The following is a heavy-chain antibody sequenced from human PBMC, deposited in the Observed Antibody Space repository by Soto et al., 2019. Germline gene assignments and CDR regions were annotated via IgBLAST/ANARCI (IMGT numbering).Heavy chain of an antibody. CDR2: IYYSGST. CDR1: GGSISSYY. D-gene: IGHD2-15*01. Sequence: QVQLQESGPGLVKPSETLSLTCTVSGGSISSYYWSWIRQPPGKGLEWIGYIYYSGSTNYNPSLNSRVTISVDTSKNQFSLKLSSGTAADTAVYYCARHSRPLGYCSGGSCYSGYFDLWGRGTLVTVSS. J-gene: IGHJ2*01. V-gene: IGHV4-59*08. CDR3: ARHSRPLGYCSGGSCYSGYFDL.